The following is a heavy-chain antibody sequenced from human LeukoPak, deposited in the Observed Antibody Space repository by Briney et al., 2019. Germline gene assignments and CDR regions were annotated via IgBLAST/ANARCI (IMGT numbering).Heavy chain of an antibody. CDR2: IYYSGST. CDR3: ARHFWVFGSYYYYYYIDV. Sequence: PSETLSLTCTVSGGSIGSYYWSWIRQPPGKGLEWIGYIYYSGSTNYNPSLKSRVTISVDTSKNQFSLKLSSVTAADTALYYCARHFWVFGSYYYYYYIDVWGKGTTVTVSS. D-gene: IGHD3-3*01. V-gene: IGHV4-59*08. CDR1: GGSIGSYY. J-gene: IGHJ6*03.